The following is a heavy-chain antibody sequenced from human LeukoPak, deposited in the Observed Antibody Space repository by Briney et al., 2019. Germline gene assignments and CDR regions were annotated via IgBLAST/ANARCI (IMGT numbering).Heavy chain of an antibody. CDR2: ISSSSSYI. Sequence: PGGSLRLSCAASGFTFSSYSMNWVRQAPGKGLEWVSSISSSSSYIYYADSVKGRFTISRDNAKSSVYLQMNSLRAEDTAVYYCARDLGSTVIRSWGQGTLVTVSP. J-gene: IGHJ4*02. CDR1: GFTFSSYS. D-gene: IGHD4-11*01. CDR3: ARDLGSTVIRS. V-gene: IGHV3-21*06.